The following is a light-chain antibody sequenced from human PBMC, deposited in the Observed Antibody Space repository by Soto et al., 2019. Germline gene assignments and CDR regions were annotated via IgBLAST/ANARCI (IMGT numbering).Light chain of an antibody. CDR2: GAS. J-gene: IGKJ1*01. V-gene: IGKV3-20*01. Sequence: ESVLTQSPGTLSLSPGERATLSCRASQSISSTYLAWYQQKPGQAPRLLIYGASSRATGIPDRFSGRGSGTDFTLTISSLEPEDFAVYYCQQYGSSPPWTFGQGTKVDIK. CDR3: QQYGSSPPWT. CDR1: QSISSTY.